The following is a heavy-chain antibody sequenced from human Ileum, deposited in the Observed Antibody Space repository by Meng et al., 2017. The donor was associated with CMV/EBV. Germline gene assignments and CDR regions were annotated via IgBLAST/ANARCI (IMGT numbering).Heavy chain of an antibody. V-gene: IGHV4-38-2*02. D-gene: IGHD6-6*01. CDR2: VYQSGTT. Sequence: SETLSLTCTVSGYAISSGSYWAWIRQTPDKGLEWLGSVYQSGTTFYNPSVVRRVSISMDTSKNQFSLQLTSVTAADTAMYYCVREQFLTGSSVDYWGQGTTVTVSS. CDR1: GYAISSGSY. J-gene: IGHJ4*03. CDR3: VREQFLTGSSVDY.